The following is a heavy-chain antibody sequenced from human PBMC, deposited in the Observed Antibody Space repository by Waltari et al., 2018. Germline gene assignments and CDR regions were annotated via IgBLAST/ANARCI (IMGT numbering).Heavy chain of an antibody. Sequence: QVQLVESGGGVVHPGGSLRLSCAASGFPFSTYAVHWVRQAPGKGLDGVAVISYYGSIKYNADSVEGRFTISRDNARNTMSLQMNSLTTEDTAVYYCARGGLEWFGELFDYWGQGTLVTVSS. CDR3: ARGGLEWFGELFDY. CDR2: ISYYGSIK. J-gene: IGHJ4*02. V-gene: IGHV3-30*01. D-gene: IGHD3-10*01. CDR1: GFPFSTYA.